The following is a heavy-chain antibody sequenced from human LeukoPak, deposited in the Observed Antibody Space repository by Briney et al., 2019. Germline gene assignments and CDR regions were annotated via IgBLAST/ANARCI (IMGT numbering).Heavy chain of an antibody. CDR2: ISGSGGST. Sequence: GGSLRLSCAASGFTFSSYAMSWVRQAPGKGLEWVSAISGSGGSTYYADSVKGRFTISRDNSKSTLYLQMNSLRAEDTAVYYCAKGSLLWFGELLSQIDYWGQGTLVAVSS. CDR1: GFTFSSYA. D-gene: IGHD3-10*01. J-gene: IGHJ4*02. CDR3: AKGSLLWFGELLSQIDY. V-gene: IGHV3-23*01.